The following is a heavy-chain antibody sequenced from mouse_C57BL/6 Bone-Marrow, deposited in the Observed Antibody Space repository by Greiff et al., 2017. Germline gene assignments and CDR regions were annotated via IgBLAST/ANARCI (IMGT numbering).Heavy chain of an antibody. J-gene: IGHJ2*01. CDR2: INPSSGYT. V-gene: IGHV1-7*01. CDR3: ASDYYGSSPDY. CDR1: GYTFTRYW. Sequence: QVQLQQSGAELAKPGASVKLSCKASGYTFTRYWLHWVKQRPGQGLEWIGYINPSSGYTKYNQKFKDKATLTADKSSSTAYMQLSSLTYEDSAVYYCASDYYGSSPDYWGQGTTLTVSS. D-gene: IGHD1-1*01.